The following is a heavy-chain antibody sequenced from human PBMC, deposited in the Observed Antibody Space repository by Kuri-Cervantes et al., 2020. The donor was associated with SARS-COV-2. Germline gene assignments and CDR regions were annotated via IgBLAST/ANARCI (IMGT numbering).Heavy chain of an antibody. Sequence: GGSLRLSCAASGFSFSSYGMHWVRQAPGKGLEWVAVISYDGSNKYYGDSVKGRFTISRDNSKNTLYLQMNSLRAEDTAVYYCAKDGVHLGGRPYNWCDAWGQGTLVTVSS. CDR1: GFSFSSYG. CDR2: ISYDGSNK. V-gene: IGHV3-30*18. D-gene: IGHD6-6*01. CDR3: AKDGVHLGGRPYNWCDA. J-gene: IGHJ5*02.